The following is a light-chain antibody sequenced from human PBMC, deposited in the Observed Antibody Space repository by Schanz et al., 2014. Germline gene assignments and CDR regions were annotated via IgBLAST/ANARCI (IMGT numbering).Light chain of an antibody. CDR1: QSVSSSF. Sequence: EIVLTQSPGTLSLSPGERAPLSCRASQSVSSSFLAWYQQKPGQAPRLLIYGASSRATGVPDRFSGSGSGTDFTLTISSLQSEDFAVYYCQQCISWPWTFGQGTKVETK. J-gene: IGKJ1*01. CDR3: QQCISWPWT. V-gene: IGKV3D-20*02. CDR2: GAS.